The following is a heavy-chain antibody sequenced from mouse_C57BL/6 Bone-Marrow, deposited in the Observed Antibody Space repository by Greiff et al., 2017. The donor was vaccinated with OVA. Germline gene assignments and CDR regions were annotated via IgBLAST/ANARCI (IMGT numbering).Heavy chain of an antibody. V-gene: IGHV1-42*01. D-gene: IGHD1-1*01. CDR2: INPSTGGT. J-gene: IGHJ1*03. CDR1: GYSFTGYY. Sequence: VQLKQSGPELVKPGASVKISCKASGYSFTGYYMNWVKQSPEKSLEWIGEINPSTGGTTYNQKFKAKATLTVDKSSSTAYMQLKSLTSEDSAVYYCASPITTVVARNWYFDVWGTGTTVTVSS. CDR3: ASPITTVVARNWYFDV.